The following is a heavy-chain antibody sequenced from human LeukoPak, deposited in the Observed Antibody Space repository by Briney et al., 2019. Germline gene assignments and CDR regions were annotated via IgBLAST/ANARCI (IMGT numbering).Heavy chain of an antibody. V-gene: IGHV3-30*03. Sequence: PGGSLRLSCAASGFTFSNYWMSWVRQAPGKGLEWVAVISYDGSNKYYADSVKGRFTISRDNSKNTLYLQMNSLRAEDTAVYYCARGIYPRTVTADWGQGTLVTVSS. CDR2: ISYDGSNK. J-gene: IGHJ4*02. CDR3: ARGIYPRTVTAD. CDR1: GFTFSNYW. D-gene: IGHD4-17*01.